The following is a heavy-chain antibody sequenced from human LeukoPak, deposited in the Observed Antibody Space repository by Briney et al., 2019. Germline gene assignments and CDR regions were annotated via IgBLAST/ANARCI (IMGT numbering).Heavy chain of an antibody. V-gene: IGHV3-23*01. CDR3: GKDRGYSGYVRYYGMDV. CDR2: ISGSGGST. D-gene: IGHD5-12*01. CDR1: GFTFSSYW. J-gene: IGHJ6*02. Sequence: PGGFLRLSCAASGFTFSSYWMHWVRQAPGKGLEWVSAISGSGGSTYYADSVKGRFTISRDNSKNTLYLQMNSLRAEDTAVYYCGKDRGYSGYVRYYGMDVWGQGTTVTVSS.